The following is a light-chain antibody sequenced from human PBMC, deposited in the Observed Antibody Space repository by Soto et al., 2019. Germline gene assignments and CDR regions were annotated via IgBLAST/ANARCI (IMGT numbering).Light chain of an antibody. CDR2: DTS. CDR3: QQYINYPFS. CDR1: QIISNC. Sequence: DILMTQSPSTLSASVGERATITCRASQIISNCLAWYQQKPGQAPKLLIYDTSSMETGVPARFSGSGSGTEFTLTISSLRPDDFAIYYCQQYINYPFSFGSGSKVEIK. J-gene: IGKJ4*01. V-gene: IGKV1-5*01.